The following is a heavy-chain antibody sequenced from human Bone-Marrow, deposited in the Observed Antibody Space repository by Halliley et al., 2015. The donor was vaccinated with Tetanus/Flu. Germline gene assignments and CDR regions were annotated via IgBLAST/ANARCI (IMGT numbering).Heavy chain of an antibody. CDR1: GFTFDDYA. CDR3: AKAYYSRTIQASHFDY. Sequence: CAASGFTFDDYAMHWVRQAPGKGLEWVSGISWNSGSIGYADSVKGRFTISRDNAKNSLYLQMNSLRAEDTALYYCAKAYYSRTIQASHFDYRGQGTLVTVSS. J-gene: IGHJ4*02. CDR2: ISWNSGSI. V-gene: IGHV3-9*01. D-gene: IGHD2-2*01.